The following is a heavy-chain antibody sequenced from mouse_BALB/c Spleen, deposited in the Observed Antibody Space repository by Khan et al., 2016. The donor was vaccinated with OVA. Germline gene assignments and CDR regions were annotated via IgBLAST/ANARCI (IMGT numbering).Heavy chain of an antibody. CDR1: GFNIKDTY. V-gene: IGHV14-3*02. D-gene: IGHD4-1*01. Sequence: VQLQQSGAELVKPGASVKLSCTASGFNIKDTYMHWVKQRPEQGLEWIGRIDPANGNTKYDPKFQDKATITADTSSNTAYLQLSSLTSEDTAVYYCARDYWDVFVYWGQGTLVTVSA. J-gene: IGHJ3*01. CDR2: IDPANGNT. CDR3: ARDYWDVFVY.